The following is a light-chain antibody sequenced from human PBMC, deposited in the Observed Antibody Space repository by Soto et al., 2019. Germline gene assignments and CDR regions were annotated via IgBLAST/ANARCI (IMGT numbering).Light chain of an antibody. CDR2: SNS. CDR1: GSNIAFDT. Sequence: QSVLTQPPSAPGTPGQRVTISCSGSGSNIAFDTVDWYQQLPGAAPKLLIYSNSQRPLGVPVRFSGSKSGTSASLAISGLQSEDEADYYCAAWDGSVYVFGIGTKVTVL. V-gene: IGLV1-44*01. J-gene: IGLJ1*01. CDR3: AAWDGSVYV.